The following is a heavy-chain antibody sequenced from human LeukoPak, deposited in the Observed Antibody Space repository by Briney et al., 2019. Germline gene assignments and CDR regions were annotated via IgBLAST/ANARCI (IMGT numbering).Heavy chain of an antibody. J-gene: IGHJ5*02. CDR2: IRSKAYGGTT. CDR3: TRFFGYSSSWDENNWFDP. CDR1: GFTFGDYA. Sequence: GGSLRLSCTASGFTFGDYAMSWFRQAPGKGLEWVGFIRSKAYGGTTEYAASVKGRFTISRDDSKSIAYLQMNSLKTEDTAAYYCTRFFGYSSSWDENNWFDPWGQGTLVTVSS. D-gene: IGHD6-13*01. V-gene: IGHV3-49*03.